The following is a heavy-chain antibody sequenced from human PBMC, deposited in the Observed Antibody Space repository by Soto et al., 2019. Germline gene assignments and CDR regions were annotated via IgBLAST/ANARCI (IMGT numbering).Heavy chain of an antibody. CDR2: IDHGGST. CDR1: GGSFRGYY. Sequence: SETLSLTCAVYGGSFRGYYWSWIRQPPGKGLEWIREIDHGGSTNYNPSLKSRVTISVDTSKNQFSLKLSSVTAADTAVYYCARCSPGGITIFGVVIGGVWFDPWGQGTLVTVPS. D-gene: IGHD3-3*01. J-gene: IGHJ5*02. V-gene: IGHV4-34*01. CDR3: ARCSPGGITIFGVVIGGVWFDP.